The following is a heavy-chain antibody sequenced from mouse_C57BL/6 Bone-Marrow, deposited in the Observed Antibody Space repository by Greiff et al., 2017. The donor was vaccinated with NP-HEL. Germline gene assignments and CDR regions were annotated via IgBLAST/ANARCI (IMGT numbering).Heavy chain of an antibody. J-gene: IGHJ1*03. CDR2: IRNKANGYTT. V-gene: IGHV7-3*01. D-gene: IGHD1-1*01. CDR3: ARPSLYYYGSSFYWYFDV. CDR1: GFTFTDYY. Sequence: EVKLQESGGGLVQPGGSLSLSCAASGFTFTDYYMSWVRQPPGTALEWLGFIRNKANGYTTEYSASVKGRFTISRDNSQSILYLQMNALRAEDSATYYCARPSLYYYGSSFYWYFDVWGTGTTVTVSS.